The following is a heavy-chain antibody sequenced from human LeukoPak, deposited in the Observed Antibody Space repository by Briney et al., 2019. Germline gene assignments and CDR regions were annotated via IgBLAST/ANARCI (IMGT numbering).Heavy chain of an antibody. V-gene: IGHV4-39*07. CDR2: IYYGGST. CDR1: GGSISSSSYY. CDR3: ARASVDTAMVTTLYYYYYMDV. Sequence: PSETLSLTCTVSGGSISSSSYYWGWIRQPPGKGLEWIGSIYYGGSTYYNPSLKSRVTISVDTSKNQFSLKLSSVTAADTAVYYCARASVDTAMVTTLYYYYYMDVWGKGTTVTVSS. D-gene: IGHD5-18*01. J-gene: IGHJ6*03.